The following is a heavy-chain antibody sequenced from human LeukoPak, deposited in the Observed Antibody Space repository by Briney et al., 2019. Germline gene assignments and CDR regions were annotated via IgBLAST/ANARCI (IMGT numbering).Heavy chain of an antibody. D-gene: IGHD2-15*01. CDR3: TTGGYCSGGSCYDYYYYMDV. J-gene: IGHJ6*03. CDR1: GFTFSGYA. Sequence: GGSLRLSCAASGFTFSGYAMSWVRQAPGKGLEWVGRIKSKTDGGTTDYAAPVKGRFTISRDDSKNTLYLQMNSLKTEDTAVYYCTTGGYCSGGSCYDYYYYMDVWGKGTTVTVSS. V-gene: IGHV3-15*01. CDR2: IKSKTDGGTT.